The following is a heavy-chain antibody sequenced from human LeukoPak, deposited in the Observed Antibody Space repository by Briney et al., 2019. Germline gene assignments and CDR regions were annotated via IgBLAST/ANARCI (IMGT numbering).Heavy chain of an antibody. CDR3: ARGLPNYYGMDV. CDR1: GFTFTDYY. CDR2: ITNSGTTI. J-gene: IGHJ6*02. V-gene: IGHV3-11*01. Sequence: GGSLRLSCAASGFTFTDYYMGWIRQAPGKGLEWVSYITNSGTTIYYADSVKGRFTISRDNAKNSLYLQMNSLRAEDTAVYYCARGLPNYYGMDVWGQGTTVTVSS.